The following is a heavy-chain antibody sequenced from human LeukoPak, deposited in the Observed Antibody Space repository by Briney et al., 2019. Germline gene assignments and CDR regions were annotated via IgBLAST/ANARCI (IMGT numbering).Heavy chain of an antibody. J-gene: IGHJ4*02. Sequence: RGGSLRLSCAASGFTFSSYAMSWVRQAPGKGLEWVSAISGSGGSTYYADSMKGRFTISRDNSKNTLYLQMNSLRAEDTAVYYCAKETSGGDCFDYWGQGTLVTVSS. CDR2: ISGSGGST. V-gene: IGHV3-23*01. CDR3: AKETSGGDCFDY. CDR1: GFTFSSYA.